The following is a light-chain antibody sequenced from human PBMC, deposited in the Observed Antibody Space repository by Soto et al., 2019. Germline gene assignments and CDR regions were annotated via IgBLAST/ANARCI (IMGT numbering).Light chain of an antibody. CDR2: DVN. J-gene: IGLJ1*01. Sequence: QSALTQPASVSGSPGQSITISCSGTNSDVGGYNAVSWYQQHPGKVRKLMLYDVNNRPSGVSSRFSGSKSGSTASLTISGLQDEDEDDYYCSSYTGRSLYVFGAGTKLTVL. CDR3: SSYTGRSLYV. CDR1: NSDVGGYNA. V-gene: IGLV2-14*03.